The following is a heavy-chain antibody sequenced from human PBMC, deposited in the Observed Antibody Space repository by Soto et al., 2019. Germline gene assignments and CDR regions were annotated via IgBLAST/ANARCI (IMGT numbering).Heavy chain of an antibody. J-gene: IGHJ3*02. D-gene: IGHD3-22*01. Sequence: PGGSLRLSCAASGFTFSSYAMSWVRQAPGKGLEWVSAISGSGGSTYYADSVKGRFTISRDNSKNTLYLQMNSLRAEDTAVYYCAKDRLTYYYDSSGYYSDAFDIWGQGTMVTVSS. CDR3: AKDRLTYYYDSSGYYSDAFDI. CDR2: ISGSGGST. CDR1: GFTFSSYA. V-gene: IGHV3-23*01.